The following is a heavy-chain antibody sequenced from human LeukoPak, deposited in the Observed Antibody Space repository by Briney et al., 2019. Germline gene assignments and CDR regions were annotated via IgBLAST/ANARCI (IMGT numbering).Heavy chain of an antibody. D-gene: IGHD5-12*01. CDR1: GFTFSSYS. J-gene: IGHJ6*02. CDR2: ISSSSSTT. CDR3: ARERLVAADQGRAAFYYYYGMDV. Sequence: GRSPRLSCAASGFTFSSYSMNWVRQAPGKGLEWVSYISSSSSTTFYADSVKGRFTISRGNAKNSLYLQMNSLRDEDTAVYYCARERLVAADQGRAAFYYYYGMDVWGQGTTVTVSS. V-gene: IGHV3-48*02.